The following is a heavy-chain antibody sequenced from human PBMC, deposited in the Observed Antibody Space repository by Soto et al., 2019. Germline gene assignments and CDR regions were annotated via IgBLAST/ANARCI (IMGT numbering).Heavy chain of an antibody. J-gene: IGHJ4*02. CDR1: GGSISSSSYY. CDR2: INYSGST. V-gene: IGHV4-39*01. CDR3: ARRDEMGFDY. Sequence: SETLSLTCTVSGGSISSSSYYWAWIRQPPGKGLKWIGSINYSGSTYYNPSLKSQVTISVDTSKNQFSLRLSYVTAADTTVYYCARRDEMGFDYWGQGTLVTVSS. D-gene: IGHD1-26*01.